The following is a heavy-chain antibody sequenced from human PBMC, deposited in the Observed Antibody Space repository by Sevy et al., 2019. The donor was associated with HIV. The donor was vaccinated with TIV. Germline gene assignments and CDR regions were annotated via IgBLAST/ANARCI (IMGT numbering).Heavy chain of an antibody. D-gene: IGHD3-22*01. CDR2: IYYSGST. CDR3: ARDGRLTYYYDSSGYSKPRQNWFDP. Sequence: SETLSLTCTVSGGSISSGGYYWSWIRQHPGKGLEWIGYIYYSGSTYYNPSLKSRVTISVDTSKNQFSLKRGSVTAADTAVYYCARDGRLTYYYDSSGYSKPRQNWFDPWGQGTLDTVSS. CDR1: GGSISSGGYY. J-gene: IGHJ5*02. V-gene: IGHV4-31*03.